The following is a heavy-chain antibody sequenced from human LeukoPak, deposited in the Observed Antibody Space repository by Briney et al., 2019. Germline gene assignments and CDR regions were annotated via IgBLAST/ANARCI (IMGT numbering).Heavy chain of an antibody. CDR2: ISSSSSYI. V-gene: IGHV3-21*01. Sequence: PGGSLRLSCAASGFTFSSYSMNWVRQAPGKGLEWVSSISSSSSYIYYADSVKGRFTISRDNAKNSLYLQMNSLRAEDTAVYYCARDLADLYYYYGMDVWGQGTTVTVSS. CDR1: GFTFSSYS. J-gene: IGHJ6*02. CDR3: ARDLADLYYYYGMDV. D-gene: IGHD2-15*01.